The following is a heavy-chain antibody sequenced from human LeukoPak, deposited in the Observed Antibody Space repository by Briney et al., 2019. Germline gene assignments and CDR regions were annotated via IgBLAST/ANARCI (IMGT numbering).Heavy chain of an antibody. Sequence: GRSLRLSCGVSGPTFNSYATSSVRQAPGKGPEWESTIYYAGGDTNYTDSVKGRFTVSRNNINNALHLQTDSLRIKDTAVYYCAKDHGAAVVPRRFDYWGRGTLVTVSS. D-gene: IGHD2-21*01. CDR1: GPTFNSYA. CDR2: IYYAGGDT. V-gene: IGHV3-23*01. J-gene: IGHJ4*02. CDR3: AKDHGAAVVPRRFDY.